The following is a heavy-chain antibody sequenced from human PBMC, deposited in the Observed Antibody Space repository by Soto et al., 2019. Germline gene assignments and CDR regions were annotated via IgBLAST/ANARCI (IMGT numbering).Heavy chain of an antibody. CDR1: GGSFSPYY. D-gene: IGHD3-16*01. V-gene: IGHV4-34*01. CDR3: AIGRWGNKY. Sequence: QVQLQQWGTGLLKSSETLSLNCAVYGGSFSPYYWSWVRQPPGKGLEWIGETDESGGIYYNPSLKSRVTVSLDTSKNQFSLEVKSATAADTAVYYCAIGRWGNKYWGQGTLVTVSS. CDR2: TDESGGI. J-gene: IGHJ4*02.